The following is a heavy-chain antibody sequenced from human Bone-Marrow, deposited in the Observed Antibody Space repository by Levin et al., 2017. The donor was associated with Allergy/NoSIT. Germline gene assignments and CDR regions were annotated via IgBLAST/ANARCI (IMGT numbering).Heavy chain of an antibody. V-gene: IGHV1-24*01. D-gene: IGHD2-8*01. CDR1: GHTLTGLS. J-gene: IGHJ6*02. CDR2: YDPEPGET. Sequence: ASVKVSCKVSGHTLTGLSMYWVRQAPGKGLEWMGGYDPEPGETTYAQKFRGRVTMTEDTSTDTAYMELSSLRSEETAVYYCAIDTAVYVHSMDVWGQGTSVTVSS. CDR3: AIDTAVYVHSMDV.